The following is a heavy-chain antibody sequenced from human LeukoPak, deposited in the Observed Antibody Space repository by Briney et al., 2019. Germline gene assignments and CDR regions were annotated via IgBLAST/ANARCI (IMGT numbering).Heavy chain of an antibody. D-gene: IGHD4-23*01. CDR3: ARRGTLKGGNWNY. CDR2: IYTTGST. J-gene: IGHJ4*02. Sequence: SETLSLTCIVSGGSTSSGDYYCSWIRQPAGKGLEWIGRIYTTGSTNYNPSLQSRVTMSVDTSQNQFSLKLSSVSAADTAVYYCARRGTLKGGNWNYWGQGTLVTVSS. V-gene: IGHV4-61*02. CDR1: GGSTSSGDYY.